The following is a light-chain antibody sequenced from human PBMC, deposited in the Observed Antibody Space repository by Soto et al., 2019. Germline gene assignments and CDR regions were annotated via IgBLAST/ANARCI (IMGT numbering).Light chain of an antibody. J-gene: IGLJ3*02. CDR3: SSYTSNSTWV. CDR1: SSDVGDYNY. V-gene: IGLV2-14*01. Sequence: QSALTQPASVSGSPGQSITVSCIGTSSDVGDYNYVSWYQHQPAKAPKLLICEVSSRPSGIPNRFSGSKSGNTASLTISGLQGEDEADYFCSSYTSNSTWVFGGGTKLTVL. CDR2: EVS.